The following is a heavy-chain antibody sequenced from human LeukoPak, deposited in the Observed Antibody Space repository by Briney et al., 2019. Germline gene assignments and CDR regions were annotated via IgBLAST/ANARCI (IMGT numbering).Heavy chain of an antibody. Sequence: PSETLSLTCTVSGGSISSGSYYWSWIRQPAGKGLEWIGRIYTSGSTNYNPSLKSRVTISVDTSKDQFSLKLSSVTAADTAVYYCARGAYYDILTGYIYYFDYWGQGTLVTVSS. CDR2: IYTSGST. CDR3: ARGAYYDILTGYIYYFDY. V-gene: IGHV4-61*02. J-gene: IGHJ4*02. CDR1: GGSISSGSYY. D-gene: IGHD3-9*01.